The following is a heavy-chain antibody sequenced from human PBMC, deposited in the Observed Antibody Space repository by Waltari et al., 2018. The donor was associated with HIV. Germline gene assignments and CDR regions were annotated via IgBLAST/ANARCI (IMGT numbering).Heavy chain of an antibody. V-gene: IGHV3-7*01. CDR1: GFTFSSYW. CDR3: ARVYYDSSGYYSGAFDI. D-gene: IGHD3-22*01. CDR2: IKQDGSER. Sequence: EVQLVESGGGLVQPGGSLRLSCAASGFTFSSYWMSWVRQAPGKGLGGVANIKQDGSERYYVDSVKGRFTISRDNAKNSLYLQMNSLRAEDTAVYYCARVYYDSSGYYSGAFDIWGQGTMVTVSS. J-gene: IGHJ3*02.